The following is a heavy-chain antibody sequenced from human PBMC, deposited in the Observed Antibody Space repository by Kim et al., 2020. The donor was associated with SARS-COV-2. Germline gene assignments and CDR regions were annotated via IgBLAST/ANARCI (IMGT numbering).Heavy chain of an antibody. CDR1: GYTFTSYA. CDR3: ARGPLIVVVVAATPVFRFDP. CDR2: INAGNGNT. J-gene: IGHJ5*02. Sequence: ASVKVSCKASGYTFTSYAMHWVRQAPGQRLEWMGWINAGNGNTKYSQKFQGRVTITRDTSASTAYMELSSLRSEDTAVYYCARGPLIVVVVAATPVFRFDPWGQGTLVTVSS. V-gene: IGHV1-3*01. D-gene: IGHD2-15*01.